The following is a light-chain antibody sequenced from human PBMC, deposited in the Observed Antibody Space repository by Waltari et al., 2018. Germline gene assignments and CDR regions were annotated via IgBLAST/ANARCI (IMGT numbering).Light chain of an antibody. J-gene: IGLJ3*02. Sequence: QSVLTQPPSASGTPGQRVTISCSGSSSNIGSSYVYWYQQVPGTAPKTLIYRNNQRPSGVPARFSGSKSGTSASLAISGLRSEDEADYYCEAWDDSLSVLVFGGGTKVTVL. CDR1: SSNIGSSY. V-gene: IGLV1-47*01. CDR3: EAWDDSLSVLV. CDR2: RNN.